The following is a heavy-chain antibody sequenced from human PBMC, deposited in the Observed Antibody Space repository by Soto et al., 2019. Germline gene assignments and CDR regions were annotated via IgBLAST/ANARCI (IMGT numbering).Heavy chain of an antibody. CDR1: GYTLTELS. Sequence: GASVKVSCKVSGYTLTELSMHWVRQAPGKGLEWMGGFDPEDGETIYAQKFQGRATMTEDTSTDTAYMELSSLRSEDTAVYYCATDAPLYYDSSGYYPYWGQGTLVTVSS. D-gene: IGHD3-22*01. CDR2: FDPEDGET. CDR3: ATDAPLYYDSSGYYPY. J-gene: IGHJ4*02. V-gene: IGHV1-24*01.